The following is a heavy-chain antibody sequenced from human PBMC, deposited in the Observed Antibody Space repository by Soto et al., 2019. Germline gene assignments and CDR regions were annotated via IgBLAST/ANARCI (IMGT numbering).Heavy chain of an antibody. Sequence: SQTLSLTCAISGDSVSSNSAAWNWIRQSPLRGLEWLGRTYYRSKWYNDYAVSVKSRITINPDTSKNQFSLQLNSVTPEDTAVYYCARDTYYYDSSGSYPFDPWGQGTLVTVSS. D-gene: IGHD3-22*01. CDR2: TYYRSKWYN. V-gene: IGHV6-1*01. CDR3: ARDTYYYDSSGSYPFDP. J-gene: IGHJ5*02. CDR1: GDSVSSNSAA.